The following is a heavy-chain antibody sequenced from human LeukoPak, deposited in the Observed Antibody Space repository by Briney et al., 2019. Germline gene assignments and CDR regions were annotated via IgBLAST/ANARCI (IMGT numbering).Heavy chain of an antibody. V-gene: IGHV3-23*01. CDR1: GFTFSSYA. Sequence: GGSLRLSCAASGFTFSSYAMSWVRQAPGKGLKWVSAISGSGGSTYYADSVKGRFTISRDNSKNTLYLQMNSLRAEDTAVYYCARENYCTNGVCWAFDPWGRGTLVTVSS. CDR3: ARENYCTNGVCWAFDP. D-gene: IGHD2-8*01. J-gene: IGHJ5*02. CDR2: ISGSGGST.